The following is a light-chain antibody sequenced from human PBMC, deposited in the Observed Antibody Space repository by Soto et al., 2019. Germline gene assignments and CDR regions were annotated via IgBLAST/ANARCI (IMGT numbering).Light chain of an antibody. V-gene: IGLV1-44*01. CDR1: SSNIGSNT. J-gene: IGLJ1*01. CDR2: SNN. CDR3: AACDDSLNGYV. Sequence: QSVLTQPPSASGTPGQRVAISCSGNSSNIGSNTVNWYQQLPGTAPKLLIYSNNQRPSGVPDRFSGSKSGTSASLAISGLQSEDEADYYCAACDDSLNGYVFGTGTKVTVL.